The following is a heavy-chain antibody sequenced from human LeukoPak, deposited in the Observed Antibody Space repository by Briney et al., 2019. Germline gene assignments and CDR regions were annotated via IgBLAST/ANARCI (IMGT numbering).Heavy chain of an antibody. CDR3: ARLRGVPQTLWFGEGDY. Sequence: SETLSLTCAVYGGSFSGYYWSWIRQPPGKGLEWIGEINHSGSTNYNPSLKSRVTISVDTSKNQFSLKLSSVTAADTAVYYCARLRGVPQTLWFGEGDYWGQGTLVTVSS. CDR2: INHSGST. V-gene: IGHV4-34*01. D-gene: IGHD3-10*01. J-gene: IGHJ4*02. CDR1: GGSFSGYY.